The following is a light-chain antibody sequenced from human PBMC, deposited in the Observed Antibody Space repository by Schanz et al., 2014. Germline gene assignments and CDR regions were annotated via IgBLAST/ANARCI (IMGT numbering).Light chain of an antibody. CDR3: YSAADNIHVV. CDR2: QDS. Sequence: SYELTQPPSVSVSPGQTASITCSGDKLGDKYACWYQQKPGQSPVLVIYQDSKRPSGIPERFSGSSSGTTVTLTISGAQVEDEADYYCYSAADNIHVVFGGGTKLTVL. CDR1: KLGDKY. J-gene: IGLJ2*01. V-gene: IGLV3-1*01.